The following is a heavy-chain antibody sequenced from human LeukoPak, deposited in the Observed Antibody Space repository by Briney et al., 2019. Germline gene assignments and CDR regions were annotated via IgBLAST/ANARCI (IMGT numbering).Heavy chain of an antibody. J-gene: IGHJ4*02. CDR3: ARQYWGPANYYFDY. V-gene: IGHV4-59*01. D-gene: IGHD3-16*01. Sequence: SETLSLTCTVSGGSISSYYWSWIRQPPGKGLEWIGFIYDSGSTNYNPSLKSRVTISVDTSKNQFSLKLSSVTAADTAVYYCARQYWGPANYYFDYWGQGTLVTVSS. CDR1: GGSISSYY. CDR2: IYDSGST.